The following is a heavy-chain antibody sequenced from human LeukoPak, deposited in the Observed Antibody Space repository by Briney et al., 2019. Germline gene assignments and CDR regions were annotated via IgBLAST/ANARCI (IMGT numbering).Heavy chain of an antibody. D-gene: IGHD4-17*01. V-gene: IGHV1-2*02. CDR1: GYTFTGYY. J-gene: IGHJ5*02. CDR3: ARDYGDYLKWFDP. Sequence: ASVKVSCKASGYTFTGYYMHWVRQAPGQGLEWMGWINPDSGGTHYAQKFLGRVTMTRDASTSTAYMELSKLRSDDSAVYYCARDYGDYLKWFDPWGQGTLVTVSS. CDR2: INPDSGGT.